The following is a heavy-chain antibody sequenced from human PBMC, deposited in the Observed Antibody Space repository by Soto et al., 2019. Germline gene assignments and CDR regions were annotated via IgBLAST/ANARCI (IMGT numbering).Heavy chain of an antibody. CDR3: ARGSGPEDIVVVPAAKKYNWFDP. Sequence: QVQLVQSGAEVKKPGASVKVSCKASGYTFTGYYMHWVRQAPGQGLEWMGWINPNSGGTNYAQKFQGWVTTTRDTSISTAYMELSGLRSDDTAVYYCARGSGPEDIVVVPAAKKYNWFDPWGQGTLVTVSS. D-gene: IGHD2-2*01. V-gene: IGHV1-2*04. J-gene: IGHJ5*02. CDR1: GYTFTGYY. CDR2: INPNSGGT.